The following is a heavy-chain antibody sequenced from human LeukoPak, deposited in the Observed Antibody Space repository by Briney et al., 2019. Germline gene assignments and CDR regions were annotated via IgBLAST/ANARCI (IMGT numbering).Heavy chain of an antibody. CDR3: ASEYKPRYYGSGSYSRYDY. CDR2: IYSGGST. J-gene: IGHJ4*02. D-gene: IGHD3-10*01. V-gene: IGHV3-66*01. Sequence: GGSLRLSCAASGFTVTNNYMTWVRQAPGKGLEWVSVIYSGGSTFYADSVKGRFTISRDKSKNTLYLQMNSLRAEDTAVYYCASEYKPRYYGSGSYSRYDYWGQGTLVTVSS. CDR1: GFTVTNNY.